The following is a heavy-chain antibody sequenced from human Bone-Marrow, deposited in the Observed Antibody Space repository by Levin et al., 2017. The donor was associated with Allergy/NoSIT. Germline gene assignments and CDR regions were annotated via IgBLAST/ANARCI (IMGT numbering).Heavy chain of an antibody. CDR3: AIHNWGRLS. CDR1: GFTVSSNL. D-gene: IGHD7-27*01. CDR2: IYSGGAT. V-gene: IGHV3-53*01. J-gene: IGHJ5*02. Sequence: GGSLRLSCTASGFTVSSNLVSWLRQAPGKGLEWISLIYSGGATSYAASVKGRFTLSRDQSKNTLYLQMNNLRVEDTAVYYCAIHNWGRLSWGQGTPVTISS.